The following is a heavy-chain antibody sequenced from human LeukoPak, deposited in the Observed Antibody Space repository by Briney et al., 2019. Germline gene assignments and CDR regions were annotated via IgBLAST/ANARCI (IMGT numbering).Heavy chain of an antibody. CDR1: GITLSNYG. V-gene: IGHV3-23*01. CDR2: IRDSAGGT. Sequence: PGGSLRLSCAVSGITLSNYGMSWVRQAPGKGLEWVAGIRDSAGGTNYADSVRGRFTISRDNPKNTLYLQMNSLRPEDTAVYYCARGEGSGSYYYFDYWGQGTLVTVSS. J-gene: IGHJ4*02. D-gene: IGHD1-26*01. CDR3: ARGEGSGSYYYFDY.